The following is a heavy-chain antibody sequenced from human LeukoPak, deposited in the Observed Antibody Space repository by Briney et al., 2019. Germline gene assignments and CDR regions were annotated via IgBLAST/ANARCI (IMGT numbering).Heavy chain of an antibody. CDR1: GFTFSSYA. D-gene: IGHD6-19*01. CDR3: AKDSRTGIAVAGRHPFDY. Sequence: GGSLRLSCAASGFTFSSYAMSWVRQAPGKGLEWVSAISGSGGSTYYADSVKGRFTISRDNSKNTLYLQMNSLRAEDTAVYYCAKDSRTGIAVAGRHPFDYWGQGTLVTVSS. V-gene: IGHV3-23*01. J-gene: IGHJ4*02. CDR2: ISGSGGST.